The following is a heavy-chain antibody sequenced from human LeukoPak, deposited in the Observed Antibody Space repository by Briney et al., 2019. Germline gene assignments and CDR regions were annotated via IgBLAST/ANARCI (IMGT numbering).Heavy chain of an antibody. CDR1: GASISANNYY. CDR2: IYTDGIT. V-gene: IGHV4-61*02. J-gene: IGHJ4*02. CDR3: ARDRGQQLGLEYYFDY. Sequence: SETLSLTCNVSGASISANNYYWTWIRQPAGKGLEWIGRIYTDGITNYSPSLKSRVTIFLDKPKNQFSLKLTSMTAADSAVYYCARDRGQQLGLEYYFDYWGQGTLVTVSS. D-gene: IGHD6-13*01.